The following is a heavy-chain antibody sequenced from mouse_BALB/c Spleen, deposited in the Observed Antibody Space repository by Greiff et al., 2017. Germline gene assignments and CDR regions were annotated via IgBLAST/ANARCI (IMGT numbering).Heavy chain of an antibody. CDR2: IYPGSGST. V-gene: IGHV1-55*01. CDR1: GYNFTSYW. D-gene: IGHD2-4*01. CDR3: AREDDYEFDY. J-gene: IGHJ2*01. Sequence: QVQLQQPGAELVKPGTSVKLSCKASGYNFTSYWINWVKLRPGQGLEWIGDIYPGSGSTNYNEKFKSKATLTVDTSSSTAYMQLSSLASEDSALYYCAREDDYEFDYWGQGTTLTVSS.